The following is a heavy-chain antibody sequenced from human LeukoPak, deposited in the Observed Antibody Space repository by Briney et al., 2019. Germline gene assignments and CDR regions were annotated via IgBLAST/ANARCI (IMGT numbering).Heavy chain of an antibody. J-gene: IGHJ5*02. CDR2: MNPNSGNT. Sequence: ASVKVSCKASGYTFTSYDINWVRQATGQGLEWMGWMNPNSGNTGYAQKFQGRVTITRNTSISTAYMELSSLRSEDTAVYYCARGSENTRTYYDFWSGPARPDINWFDPWGQGTLVTVSS. CDR3: ARGSENTRTYYDFWSGPARPDINWFDP. CDR1: GYTFTSYD. D-gene: IGHD3-3*01. V-gene: IGHV1-8*03.